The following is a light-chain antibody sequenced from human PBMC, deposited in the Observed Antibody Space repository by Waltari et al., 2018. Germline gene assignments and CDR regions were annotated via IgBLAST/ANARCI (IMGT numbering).Light chain of an antibody. CDR1: QSVSSNY. CDR3: QQYGSSPWT. J-gene: IGKJ1*01. V-gene: IGKV3-20*01. CDR2: SAS. Sequence: EIVLTQSTGTLSLSPGERATLSCRASQSVSSNYLAWYQQKPGQAPRLLIYSASSRATGIPDRFSGGGSGTDFTLTISRLEPEDFAVYYCQQYGSSPWTFGQGTKVEIK.